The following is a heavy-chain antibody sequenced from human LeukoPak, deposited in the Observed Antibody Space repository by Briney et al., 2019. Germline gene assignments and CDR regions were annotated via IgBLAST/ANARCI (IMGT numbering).Heavy chain of an antibody. CDR2: ISGSGDNM. CDR3: AKSQWVSLHFSFDF. V-gene: IGHV3-23*01. CDR1: KFTFNNYA. J-gene: IGHJ4*02. Sequence: GGSLRLSCLASKFTFNNYAMTWVRQAPGKGLEWVSSISGSGDNMDYADSVKGRFTISRDNSNYTLYLQMDSLTAEDTAVYYCAKSQWVSLHFSFDFWGQGTLLTVSS. D-gene: IGHD2-8*01.